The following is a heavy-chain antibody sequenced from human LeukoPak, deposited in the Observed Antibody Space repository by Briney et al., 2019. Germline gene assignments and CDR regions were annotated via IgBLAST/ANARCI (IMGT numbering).Heavy chain of an antibody. Sequence: SETLSLTCVVYGGSFSDYYWSWVRQLPGKGLEWIGEINHSGSAKYNSSLKSRVTMSIHTSNNQFSLKLSSVTAADTAVYYCARVAHYDFWSGPPGDVWGKGTTVTVSS. CDR1: GGSFSDYY. V-gene: IGHV4-34*01. D-gene: IGHD3-3*01. CDR2: INHSGSA. J-gene: IGHJ6*04. CDR3: ARVAHYDFWSGPPGDV.